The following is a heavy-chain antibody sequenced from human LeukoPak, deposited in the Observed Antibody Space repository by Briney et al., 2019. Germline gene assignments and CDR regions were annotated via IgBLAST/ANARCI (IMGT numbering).Heavy chain of an antibody. V-gene: IGHV1-69*13. CDR3: ARDGLRSGWSEAFDI. J-gene: IGHJ3*02. Sequence: SVKVSCKASGGTFSSYAISWVRQAPGQGLEWMGGIIPIFGTANYAQKFQGRVTITADESTSTAYMELSSLRSEDTAVYYCARDGLRSGWSEAFDIWGRGTMVNVSS. D-gene: IGHD3-10*01. CDR1: GGTFSSYA. CDR2: IIPIFGTA.